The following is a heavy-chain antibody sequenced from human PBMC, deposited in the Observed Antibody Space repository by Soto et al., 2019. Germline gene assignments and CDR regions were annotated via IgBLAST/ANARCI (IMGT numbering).Heavy chain of an antibody. J-gene: IGHJ4*02. CDR3: ASEDCRNTNCLKGFDY. D-gene: IGHD2-15*01. Sequence: QVQMVQSGAEVKKPGDSVKVSCKASGYTFTDYYIHWVRQAPGQGFEWVGGINPESGNPKYVPKFQGRVTVTRDTSTSTADMELNRLTSDDTAVYYCASEDCRNTNCLKGFDYWGQGTLVTVSS. CDR1: GYTFTDYY. CDR2: INPESGNP. V-gene: IGHV1-2*02.